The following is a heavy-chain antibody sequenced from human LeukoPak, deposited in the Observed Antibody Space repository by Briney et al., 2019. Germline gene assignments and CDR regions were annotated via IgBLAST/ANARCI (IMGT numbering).Heavy chain of an antibody. Sequence: SETLSLTCTVSAGSIRSSYYYWDWIRQPPGKGLEWIGSIYASGSTYCNPTITSRVTISVDTSKHHFPMTLNSVTAADTAVYYCARHFGTWGQGTLVTVPS. CDR2: IYASGST. D-gene: IGHD3/OR15-3a*01. J-gene: IGHJ4*02. V-gene: IGHV4-39*01. CDR3: ARHFGT. CDR1: AGSIRSSYYY.